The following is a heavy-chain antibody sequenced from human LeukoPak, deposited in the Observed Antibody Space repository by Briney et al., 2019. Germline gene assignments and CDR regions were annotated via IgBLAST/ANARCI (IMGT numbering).Heavy chain of an antibody. CDR3: ARGALGITMVRGVIYYFDY. CDR2: INPNSGGT. Sequence: ASVKVSCKASGYTFTGYYMHWVRQAPGQGLEWKGWINPNSGGTNYAQKFQGRVTMTRDTSISTAYMELSRLRSDDTAVYYCARGALGITMVRGVIYYFDYWGQGTLVTVSS. CDR1: GYTFTGYY. D-gene: IGHD3-10*01. J-gene: IGHJ4*02. V-gene: IGHV1-2*02.